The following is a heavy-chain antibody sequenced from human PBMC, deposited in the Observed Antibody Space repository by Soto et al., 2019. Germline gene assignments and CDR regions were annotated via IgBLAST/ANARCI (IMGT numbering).Heavy chain of an antibody. CDR2: IYYRGNT. CDR1: GDSINSDKYY. V-gene: IGHV4-39*01. Sequence: QLQESGPGLVKPSETLSLTCSVSGDSINSDKYYWGWIRQPPGKGLEWIGSIYYRGNTYYNPSLQTLVTISLDKSKSQFSLRRNSVTAADSAVYFCARLEGLATISYYFDFWGQGAQVTVSS. D-gene: IGHD3-9*01. CDR3: ARLEGLATISYYFDF. J-gene: IGHJ4*02.